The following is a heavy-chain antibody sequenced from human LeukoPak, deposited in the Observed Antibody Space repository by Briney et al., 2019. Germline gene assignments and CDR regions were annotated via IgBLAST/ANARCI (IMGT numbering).Heavy chain of an antibody. CDR2: INHSGST. CDR3: ALGPVYDFWSGPYFDY. V-gene: IGHV4-34*01. J-gene: IGHJ4*02. CDR1: GGSFSGNY. D-gene: IGHD3-3*01. Sequence: SETLSLTCAVYGGSFSGNYWSWIRQPPGKGLEWIGEINHSGSTNYNPSLKSRVTISVDTSKNQFSLKLSSVTAADTAVYYCALGPVYDFWSGPYFDYWGQGTLVTVSS.